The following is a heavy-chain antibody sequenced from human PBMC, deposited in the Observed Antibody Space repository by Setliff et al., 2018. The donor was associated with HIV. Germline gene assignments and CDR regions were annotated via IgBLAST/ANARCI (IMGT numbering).Heavy chain of an antibody. V-gene: IGHV3-30*18. CDR2: ISYDGSEK. CDR1: GFSFSSYG. Sequence: SLRLSCAASGFSFSSYGMHWVRQAPGKGLEWVAVISYDGSEKYYADSVKGRFTISRDNSKNTLYLQMNSLGADDTAMYYCAKDQGHTAMAYVDNWGQGTLVTVSS. D-gene: IGHD5-18*01. J-gene: IGHJ4*02. CDR3: AKDQGHTAMAYVDN.